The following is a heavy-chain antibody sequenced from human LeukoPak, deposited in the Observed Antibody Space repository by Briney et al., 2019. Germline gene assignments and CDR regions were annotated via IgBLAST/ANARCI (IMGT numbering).Heavy chain of an antibody. CDR1: GFTFTNYW. Sequence: GGYLRLSCAASGFTFTNYWMHWVRQAPGKGLVWVSRINSDGSSTTYADSVKGRFTISRDNAKNTLYLQMNSLRAEDTAVYYCARDGVEFYNWFDPWGQGTLVTVSS. CDR2: INSDGSST. CDR3: ARDGVEFYNWFDP. D-gene: IGHD2-21*01. J-gene: IGHJ5*02. V-gene: IGHV3-74*01.